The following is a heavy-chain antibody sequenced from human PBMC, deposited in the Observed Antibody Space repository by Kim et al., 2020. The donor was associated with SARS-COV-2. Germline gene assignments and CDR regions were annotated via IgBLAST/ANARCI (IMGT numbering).Heavy chain of an antibody. D-gene: IGHD3-3*01. Sequence: GGSLRLSCAASGFTFSSYGMHWVRQAPGKGLDWVAVIWYDGSNKYYADSVKGRFTISRDNSKNTLYLQMNSLRAEDTAVYYCASIFDVLIDYWGQGTLVT. J-gene: IGHJ4*02. CDR1: GFTFSSYG. V-gene: IGHV3-33*01. CDR3: ASIFDVLIDY. CDR2: IWYDGSNK.